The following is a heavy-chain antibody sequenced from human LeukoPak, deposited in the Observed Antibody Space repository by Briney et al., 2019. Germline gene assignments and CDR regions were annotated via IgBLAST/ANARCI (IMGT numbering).Heavy chain of an antibody. D-gene: IGHD4-11*01. J-gene: IGHJ6*03. V-gene: IGHV3-33*01. CDR3: ATARDSNSNRGLYMDV. CDR2: IWYDGSNK. Sequence: PGGSLRLSCAASGFTFRNYGMHWVRQVPGKGLEWVAVIWYDGSNKYYADSVKGRFTISRDNSKNTLYLQINSLRAEDTAVYYCATARDSNSNRGLYMDVRGKGTTVTVSS. CDR1: GFTFRNYG.